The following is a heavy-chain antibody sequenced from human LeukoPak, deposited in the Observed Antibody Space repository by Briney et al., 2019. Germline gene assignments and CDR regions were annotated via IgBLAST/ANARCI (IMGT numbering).Heavy chain of an antibody. V-gene: IGHV3-11*01. CDR3: TRDPRVVDV. CDR1: GFTLSDYY. Sequence: GGCLSLSCAVSGFTLSDYYMTWIRQPPGRGLEWLSYISPRDTYINYADSVKGRFTISRDDATNSLYLQLNSLRDEDTAVYVSTRDPRVVDVWRQGTRITVSS. CDR2: ISPRDTYI. J-gene: IGHJ3*01.